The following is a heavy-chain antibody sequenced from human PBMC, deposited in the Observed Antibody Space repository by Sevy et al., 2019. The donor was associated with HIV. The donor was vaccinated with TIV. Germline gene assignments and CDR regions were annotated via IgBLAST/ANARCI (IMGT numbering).Heavy chain of an antibody. V-gene: IGHV4-59*01. D-gene: IGHD3-10*01. CDR1: GDSISGYY. CDR3: ARAYQYYYYGMDV. CDR2: IYYSGNT. J-gene: IGHJ6*02. Sequence: SETLSLTCTVSGDSISGYYWSGIRQPPGKGLEWIGYIYYSGNTNYNPSLKSRVTISVDTSKNQFSLKLSSVTAADTAIYYCARAYQYYYYGMDVWGQGTTVTVSS.